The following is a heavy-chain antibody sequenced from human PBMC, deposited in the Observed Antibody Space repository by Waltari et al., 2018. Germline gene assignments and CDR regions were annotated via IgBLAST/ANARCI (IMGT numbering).Heavy chain of an antibody. CDR3: ARHRRLRNKFYYDIDV. Sequence: QVQLQESGPGLVKASETLSLTCSASGGPLSGYFWRWVRKPAGKGLEWIGRIFTSGSPNYNPTLKSRVTMSLDTSNNQFSLSLSSVTAADTGVYYCARHRRLRNKFYYDIDVWGQGTTVSLSS. D-gene: IGHD3-16*01. CDR1: GGPLSGYF. CDR2: IFTSGSP. J-gene: IGHJ6*02. V-gene: IGHV4-4*07.